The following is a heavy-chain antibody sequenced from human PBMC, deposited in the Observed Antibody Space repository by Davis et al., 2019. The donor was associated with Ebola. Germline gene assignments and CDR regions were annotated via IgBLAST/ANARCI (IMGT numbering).Heavy chain of an antibody. J-gene: IGHJ6*03. Sequence: PGGSLRLSCAASGFTVSSNYMSWVRQAPGKGLEWVSVIYSGGSTYYADSVKGRFTISRDNSKNTLYLQMNSLRAEDTAVYYCARDGRIGFDYYYMDVWGKGTTVTVSS. D-gene: IGHD2/OR15-2a*01. CDR2: IYSGGST. CDR3: ARDGRIGFDYYYMDV. V-gene: IGHV3-53*01. CDR1: GFTVSSNY.